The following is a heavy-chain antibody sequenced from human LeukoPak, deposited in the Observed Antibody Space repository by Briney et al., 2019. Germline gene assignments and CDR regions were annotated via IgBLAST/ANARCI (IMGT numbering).Heavy chain of an antibody. V-gene: IGHV7-4-1*02. CDR3: ARESLWYSSSWYADY. CDR1: GYTFTSYD. CDR2: INTHTGNP. Sequence: ASVKVSCKASGYTFTSYDINWVRQAPGQGLEWMGWINTHTGNPTYAHDFTGRFVFSLDTSVSTAYLQISSLKAEDTAMYYCARESLWYSSSWYADYWGQGTLVTVSS. D-gene: IGHD6-13*01. J-gene: IGHJ4*02.